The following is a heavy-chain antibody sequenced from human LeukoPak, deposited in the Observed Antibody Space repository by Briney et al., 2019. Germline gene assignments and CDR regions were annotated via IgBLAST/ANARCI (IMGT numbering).Heavy chain of an antibody. J-gene: IGHJ4*02. CDR1: GYTLTELS. CDR2: FDPEDVET. V-gene: IGHV1-24*01. Sequence: ASVKVSCKVSGYTLTELSMHWVRQAPGKGLEWVGGFDPEDVETIYAQKFQGRVTMTEDTSADTAYMELSSLRSEDTAVYYCATDLIGSGYDLPVGYWGQGTLVTVSS. D-gene: IGHD5-12*01. CDR3: ATDLIGSGYDLPVGY.